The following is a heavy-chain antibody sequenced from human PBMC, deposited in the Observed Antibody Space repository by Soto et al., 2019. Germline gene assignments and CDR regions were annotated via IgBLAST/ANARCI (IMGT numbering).Heavy chain of an antibody. CDR3: SRGGVYYYGSGTDAFDV. D-gene: IGHD3-10*01. CDR2: ISGSSTYV. Sequence: EVQLLESGGGLVKPGGSLRLSCAASGFTFSNYIMNWVRQPPGQGLEWVASISGSSTYVYYADSLKGRIAISRDNAKNSLSLELNTLSVEDTAVYYCSRGGVYYYGSGTDAFDVWGQGTLVTVSS. J-gene: IGHJ3*01. V-gene: IGHV3-21*01. CDR1: GFTFSNYI.